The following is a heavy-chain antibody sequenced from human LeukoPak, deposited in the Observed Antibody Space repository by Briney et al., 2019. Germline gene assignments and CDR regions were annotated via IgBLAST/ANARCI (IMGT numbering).Heavy chain of an antibody. CDR1: GGSISSSSYY. J-gene: IGHJ4*02. Sequence: SETLSLTCTVSGGSISSSSYYWGWIRQPPGKGLEWIGEINHSGSTNYNPSLKSRVTISVDASKHQFSLKLSSVTAADTAVYYCARQDYGEVNWGQGTLVTVSS. V-gene: IGHV4-39*01. CDR3: ARQDYGEVN. CDR2: INHSGST. D-gene: IGHD4-17*01.